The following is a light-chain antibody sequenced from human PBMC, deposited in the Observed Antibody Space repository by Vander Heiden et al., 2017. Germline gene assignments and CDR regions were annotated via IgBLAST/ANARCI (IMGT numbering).Light chain of an antibody. CDR2: GNS. CDR1: SSNIGAGYD. CDR3: QSYDSSLSGSV. Sequence: QSVLTQPPAVFGAPGQRVTISCTGSSSNIGAGYDVRWYHPLPGTAPKLLIYGNSNRPSGVPDRFSGSKSGTSASLAITGLQAEDEADYYCQSYDSSLSGSVFGGGTKLTVL. J-gene: IGLJ2*01. V-gene: IGLV1-40*01.